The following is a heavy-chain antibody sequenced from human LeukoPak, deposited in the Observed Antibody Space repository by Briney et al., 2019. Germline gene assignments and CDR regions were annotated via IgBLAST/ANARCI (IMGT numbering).Heavy chain of an antibody. D-gene: IGHD3-10*01. J-gene: IGHJ4*02. CDR3: ARGYFGELLFEY. CDR2: ISSRSTYI. V-gene: IGHV3-21*04. Sequence: GGSLRLSCAASGFTFSSYTMNWVRQAPGKGLEWVSSISSRSTYIYYADSVKGRFTTSRDNAKNSLYLQMNSLRAEDTALYYCARGYFGELLFEYWGQGTLVTVSS. CDR1: GFTFSSYT.